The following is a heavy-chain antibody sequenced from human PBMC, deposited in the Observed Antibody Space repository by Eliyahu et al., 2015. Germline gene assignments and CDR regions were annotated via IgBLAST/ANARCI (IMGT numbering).Heavy chain of an antibody. V-gene: IGHV1-46*01. J-gene: IGHJ4*02. CDR2: INLSGGST. Sequence: QVQLVQSGAEVRNPGXSVKVSXKASGXTFXSNYMHXVRQAPGQGLEWMGVINLSGGSTSYAQKFQGRVSMTRDTSTSTVYMELSSLRSDDTAVYYCARGGYCGGDCSLEYWGQGTLVTVSS. CDR3: ARGGYCGGDCSLEY. CDR1: GXTFXSNY. D-gene: IGHD2-21*02.